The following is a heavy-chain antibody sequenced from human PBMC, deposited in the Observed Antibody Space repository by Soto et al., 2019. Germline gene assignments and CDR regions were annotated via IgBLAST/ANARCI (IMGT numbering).Heavy chain of an antibody. V-gene: IGHV1-3*01. CDR2: VSAAAGHT. Sequence: QVQLVQSGAEVKKPGASVKVSCKTSGYTFRDFAMHWMRQAPGQSLEWMGYVSAAAGHTKYSQKFQGRVTITGDTSARTAYMEVSSLRSEDTAVYYCARWSGYDYYFDHWGQGTQVIVSS. CDR3: ARWSGYDYYFDH. J-gene: IGHJ4*02. CDR1: GYTFRDFA. D-gene: IGHD5-12*01.